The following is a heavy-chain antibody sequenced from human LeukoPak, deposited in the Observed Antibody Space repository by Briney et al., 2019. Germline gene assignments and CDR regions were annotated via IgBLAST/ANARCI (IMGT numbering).Heavy chain of an antibody. CDR1: GGTFSSHA. CDR2: IIPIFGTA. CDR3: ASTAPVSGTASFDY. D-gene: IGHD1-14*01. J-gene: IGHJ4*02. V-gene: IGHV1-69*13. Sequence: ASVKVSCKASGGTFSSHAISWVRQAPGQGLEWMGGIIPIFGTANYAQKFQGRVTITADESTSTAYMELSSLRSEDTAVYYCASTAPVSGTASFDYWGQGTLVTVSS.